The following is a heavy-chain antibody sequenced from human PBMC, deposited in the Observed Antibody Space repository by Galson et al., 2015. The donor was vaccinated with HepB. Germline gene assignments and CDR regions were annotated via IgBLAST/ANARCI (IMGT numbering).Heavy chain of an antibody. CDR1: GFTFSSYA. D-gene: IGHD2-2*01. CDR3: ARDMGYCSSTSCSPSFGI. V-gene: IGHV3-30-3*01. CDR2: ISYDGSNK. Sequence: SLRLSCAASGFTFSSYAMHWVRQAPGKGLEWVAVISYDGSNKYYADSVKGRFTISRDNSKNTLYLQMNSLRAEDTAVYYCARDMGYCSSTSCSPSFGIWGQGTMVTVSS. J-gene: IGHJ3*02.